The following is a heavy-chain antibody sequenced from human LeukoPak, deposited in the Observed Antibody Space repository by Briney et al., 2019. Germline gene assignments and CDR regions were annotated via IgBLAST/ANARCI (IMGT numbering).Heavy chain of an antibody. J-gene: IGHJ4*02. CDR1: GGSISSYY. Sequence: SETLSLTCTVSGGSISSYYWGWIRQPPGKGLEWIGSIYYSGSTYYNPSLKSRVTISVDTSKNQCSLKLSSVTAADTAVYYCARVPTVTFFDYWGQGTLVTVSS. CDR2: IYYSGST. CDR3: ARVPTVTFFDY. D-gene: IGHD4-17*01. V-gene: IGHV4-39*01.